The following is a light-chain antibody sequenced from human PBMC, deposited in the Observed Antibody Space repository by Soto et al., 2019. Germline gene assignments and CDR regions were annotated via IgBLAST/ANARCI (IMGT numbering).Light chain of an antibody. J-gene: IGKJ5*01. CDR2: GAS. Sequence: EIVLTQSPATLSLFPGERTTLSSRASQSVTNSLVWYQQKAGQAPRLLIYGASTRATGIPARFSGSGSGTDFTLTISSLEPEDFAVYYCQQRLNWQVTFGQGTRLEIK. CDR1: QSVTNS. V-gene: IGKV3-11*01. CDR3: QQRLNWQVT.